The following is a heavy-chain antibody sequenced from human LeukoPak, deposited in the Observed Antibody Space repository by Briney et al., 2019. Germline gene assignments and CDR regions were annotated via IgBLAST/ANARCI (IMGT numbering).Heavy chain of an antibody. J-gene: IGHJ6*02. D-gene: IGHD4-17*01. Sequence: ASVKVSCKASGYTFTSYYTHWVRQAPGQGIEWMGIINPSGGSTSYAQKFQGRVTMTRDTSTSTVYMELSSLRSEDTAVYYCARVAGAYGDFYYYYYYGMDVRGQGTTVTVSS. CDR1: GYTFTSYY. CDR2: INPSGGST. CDR3: ARVAGAYGDFYYYYYYGMDV. V-gene: IGHV1-46*03.